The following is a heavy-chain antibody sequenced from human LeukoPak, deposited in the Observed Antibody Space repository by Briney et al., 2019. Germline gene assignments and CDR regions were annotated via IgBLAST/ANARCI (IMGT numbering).Heavy chain of an antibody. D-gene: IGHD3-10*02. V-gene: IGHV3-9*01. CDR1: GFTFDDYA. Sequence: GRSLRLSCAASGFTFDDYAMHWVRQGPGKGLEWVSGISWNSGSIVYADSVKGRFTISRDNAKNSLYLQMNSLRAEDTAVYYCAELGITMIGGVWGKGTTVTISS. CDR3: AELGITMIGGV. CDR2: ISWNSGSI. J-gene: IGHJ6*04.